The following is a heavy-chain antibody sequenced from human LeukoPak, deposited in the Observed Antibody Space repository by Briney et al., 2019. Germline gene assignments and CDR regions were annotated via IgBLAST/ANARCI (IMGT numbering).Heavy chain of an antibody. D-gene: IGHD3-16*01. CDR3: ARVRRSRLAELDY. J-gene: IGHJ4*02. CDR2: ISSSSSYI. Sequence: GGSLRLSCAASGFTFSSYSMNWVRQAPGKGLEWVSSISSSSSYIYCADSVKGRFTISRDNAKNSLYLQMNSLRAEDTAVYYCARVRRSRLAELDYWGQGTLVTVSS. CDR1: GFTFSSYS. V-gene: IGHV3-21*01.